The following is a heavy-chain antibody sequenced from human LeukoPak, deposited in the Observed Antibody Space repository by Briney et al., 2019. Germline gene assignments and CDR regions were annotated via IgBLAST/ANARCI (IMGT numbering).Heavy chain of an antibody. J-gene: IGHJ6*03. CDR2: ISAYNGNT. CDR3: ARDRIAAAVAMSYYYMDV. V-gene: IGHV1-18*01. D-gene: IGHD6-13*01. CDR1: GYTFTSYG. Sequence: ASVKVSCKASGYTFTSYGISWVRQAPGQGLEWMGWISAYNGNTNYAQKLQGRVTMTTDTSTSTAYMELRSLRSDDTAVYYCARDRIAAAVAMSYYYMDVWGKGTTVTISS.